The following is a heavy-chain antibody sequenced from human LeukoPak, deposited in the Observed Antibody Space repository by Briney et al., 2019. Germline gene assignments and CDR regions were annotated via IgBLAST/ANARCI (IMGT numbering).Heavy chain of an antibody. V-gene: IGHV3-33*08. CDR2: IWYDGNNK. J-gene: IGHJ6*02. CDR3: ARDRGSREDGMDV. CDR1: GFTFRSYG. Sequence: PGRSLRLSCAASGFTFRSYGMHWVRQAPGKGLEWVAVIWYDGNNKYYADFVKGRFTISRDNSKNTLYLQLNSLRAEDTAVYNCARDRGSREDGMDVWGQGTTVTVSS. D-gene: IGHD1-26*01.